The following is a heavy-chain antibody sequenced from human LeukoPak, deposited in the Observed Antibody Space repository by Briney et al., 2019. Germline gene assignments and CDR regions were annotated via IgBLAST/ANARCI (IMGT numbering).Heavy chain of an antibody. CDR1: GDSLSSYY. J-gene: IGHJ3*02. D-gene: IGHD3-22*01. V-gene: IGHV4-59*01. CDR3: ARVPGRYYDSSGYYSNDAFDI. CDR2: IYYSGST. Sequence: SETLSLTCTVSGDSLSSYYWSWLRQPPGKGLEWIGYIYYSGSTNYNPSLKSRVTISVDTSKNQFSLKLSSVTAADTAVYYCARVPGRYYDSSGYYSNDAFDIWGQGTMVTVSS.